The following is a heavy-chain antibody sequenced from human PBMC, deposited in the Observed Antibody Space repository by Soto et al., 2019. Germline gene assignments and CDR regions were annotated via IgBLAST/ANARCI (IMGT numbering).Heavy chain of an antibody. CDR2: IYPGDSAT. V-gene: IGHV5-51*03. Sequence: PGESLKISCKGSGYSFTSYWIAWVRQMPGRGLEWMGIIYPGDSATRYSPSFQGQVTISADKSISTAYLQWSSLRASDTAMYYCARRFCTGGSCSLDYWGQGTLVTVSS. CDR1: GYSFTSYW. CDR3: ARRFCTGGSCSLDY. J-gene: IGHJ4*02. D-gene: IGHD2-15*01.